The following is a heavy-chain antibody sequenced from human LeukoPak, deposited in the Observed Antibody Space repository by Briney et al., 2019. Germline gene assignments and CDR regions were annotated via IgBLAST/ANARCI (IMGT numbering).Heavy chain of an antibody. CDR1: GFSLFSYS. J-gene: IGHJ4*02. CDR2: ISGNTSYI. V-gene: IGHV3-21*01. Sequence: GGSLRLSCVGSGFSLFSYSINWVRQAPGKGLEWVSSISGNTSYIYYADSVKGRFTISRDNSKNTLYLQMNSLRTEDTAVYYCAKDSFSPYCSGGSCYLRYFDYWGQGTLVTVSS. D-gene: IGHD2-15*01. CDR3: AKDSFSPYCSGGSCYLRYFDY.